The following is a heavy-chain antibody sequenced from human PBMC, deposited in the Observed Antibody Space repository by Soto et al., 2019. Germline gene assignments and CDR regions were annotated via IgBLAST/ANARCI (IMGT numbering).Heavy chain of an antibody. CDR1: GFTFSSYG. J-gene: IGHJ3*02. CDR3: AKVNGDYDMGAFDI. Sequence: ESGGGVVQPGRSLRLSCAASGFTFSSYGMHWVRQAPGKGLEWVAVISYDGSNKYYADSVKGRFTISRDNSKNTLYLQMNSLRAEDTAVYYCAKVNGDYDMGAFDIWGQGTMVTVSS. CDR2: ISYDGSNK. D-gene: IGHD4-17*01. V-gene: IGHV3-30*18.